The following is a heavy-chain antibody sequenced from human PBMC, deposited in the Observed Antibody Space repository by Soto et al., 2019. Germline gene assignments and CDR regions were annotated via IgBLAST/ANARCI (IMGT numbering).Heavy chain of an antibody. V-gene: IGHV3-30*18. Sequence: GGSLRLSCAASGFTFSSYGMHWVRQAPGKGLERVAVISYDGSNKYYADSVKGRFTISRDNSKNTLYLQMNSLRAEDTAVYYFAKDHPTVSFDYYYYGMDVWGQGTTVTVSS. J-gene: IGHJ6*02. CDR3: AKDHPTVSFDYYYYGMDV. CDR1: GFTFSSYG. CDR2: ISYDGSNK. D-gene: IGHD4-17*01.